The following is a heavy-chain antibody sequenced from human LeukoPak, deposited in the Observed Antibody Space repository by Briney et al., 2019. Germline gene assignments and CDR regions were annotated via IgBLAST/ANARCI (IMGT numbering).Heavy chain of an antibody. CDR3: ARVLTDYGDHGTHYFDY. CDR2: TYYSGST. CDR1: GGSISSGGYY. Sequence: PSETLSLTCTVSGGSISSGGYYWSWIRQHPGKGLEWIGYTYYSGSTYYNPSLKSRVTISVDTSKNQFSLKLSSVTAADTAVYYCARVLTDYGDHGTHYFDYWGQGTLVTVSS. V-gene: IGHV4-31*03. J-gene: IGHJ4*02. D-gene: IGHD4-17*01.